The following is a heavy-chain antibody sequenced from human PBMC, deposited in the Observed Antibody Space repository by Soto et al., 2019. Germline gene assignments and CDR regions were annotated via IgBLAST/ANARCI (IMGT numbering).Heavy chain of an antibody. Sequence: PSETLSLTCTVSGDSISSTSSYWGWIRQPPGRGLEWIGSIYYNGNTYRSPSLESRVTISVDTSKNQFSLKLSSVTAADTAVYYSARHHGDSGSYYAYWGQGILVTVSS. J-gene: IGHJ4*02. V-gene: IGHV4-39*01. D-gene: IGHD3-10*01. CDR1: GDSISSTSSY. CDR3: ARHHGDSGSYYAY. CDR2: IYYNGNT.